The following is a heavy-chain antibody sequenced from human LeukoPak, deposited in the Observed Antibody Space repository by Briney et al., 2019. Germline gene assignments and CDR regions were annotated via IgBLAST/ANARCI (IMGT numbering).Heavy chain of an antibody. CDR1: GGSFSGYY. V-gene: IGHV4-34*01. CDR2: IHHGGST. D-gene: IGHD3-22*01. Sequence: MPSETLSLTCAVHGGSFSGYYWSWIRQPPGKGLELIGEIHHGGSTNYNPSLKSRVTISVDTSKNQFSLKLSSVTAADTAVYYCARGPYYYDSSGYHYWGQGTLVTVSS. CDR3: ARGPYYYDSSGYHY. J-gene: IGHJ4*02.